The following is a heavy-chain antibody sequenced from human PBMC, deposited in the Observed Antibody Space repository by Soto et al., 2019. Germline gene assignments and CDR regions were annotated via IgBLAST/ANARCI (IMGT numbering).Heavy chain of an antibody. D-gene: IGHD6-19*01. CDR1: GFTFSNYY. J-gene: IGHJ4*02. V-gene: IGHV3-11*01. CDR3: ARSYSSGWEFDY. CDR2: ISSTGRTI. Sequence: PGGSLRLSCGASGFTFSNYYMSWIRQAPGKGLEWVSYISSTGRTIYYADSAKGRFTVPRDNAQNSLSLKLNSLRVEDTAVYYCARSYSSGWEFDYWGQGTQVTVSS.